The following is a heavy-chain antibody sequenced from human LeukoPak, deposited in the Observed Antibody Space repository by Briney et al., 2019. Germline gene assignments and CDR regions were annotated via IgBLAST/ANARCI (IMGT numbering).Heavy chain of an antibody. CDR1: GFTFSSYG. V-gene: IGHV3-7*01. CDR2: IKRDGSEK. Sequence: GGSLRLSCAASGFTFSSYGMSWVRQVPGKGLEWVANIKRDGSEKNYVGSVKGRFSISRDNAKTSLYLQMNSLRAEDTAVYYCARAQYYHDSSGYVDYWGQGALVTVSS. D-gene: IGHD3-22*01. J-gene: IGHJ4*02. CDR3: ARAQYYHDSSGYVDY.